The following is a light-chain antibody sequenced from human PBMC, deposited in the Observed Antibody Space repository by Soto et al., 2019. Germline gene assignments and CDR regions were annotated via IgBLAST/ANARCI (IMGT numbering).Light chain of an antibody. V-gene: IGLV1-40*01. CDR1: SSNIGAGFD. J-gene: IGLJ3*02. CDR2: GDT. Sequence: QSVLTQPPSVSGAPGQRVTFSCTGSSSNIGAGFDVHWYQQLPGTAPKLLIYGDTKRPSGVPDRFSGSRSGSSVSLAITGLQAEDEADYYCQSYDRSLSGVLGGGTKLPVL. CDR3: QSYDRSLSGV.